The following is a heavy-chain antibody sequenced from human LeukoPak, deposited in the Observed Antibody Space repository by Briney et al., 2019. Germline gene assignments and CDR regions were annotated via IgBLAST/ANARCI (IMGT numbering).Heavy chain of an antibody. Sequence: SETLSLTCTVSGGSISSGSYYWSWIRQPAGKGLEWIGRIYTSGSTNYNPSLTSRVTRSVAPSKNQFSLKLSSVTAADTAVYYCARASDFWSGSYYFDYWGQGTLVTVSS. CDR3: ARASDFWSGSYYFDY. J-gene: IGHJ4*02. CDR1: GGSISSGSYY. V-gene: IGHV4-61*02. D-gene: IGHD3-3*01. CDR2: IYTSGST.